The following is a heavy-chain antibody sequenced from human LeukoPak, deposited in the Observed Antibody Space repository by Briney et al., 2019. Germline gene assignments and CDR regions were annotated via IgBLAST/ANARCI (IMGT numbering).Heavy chain of an antibody. CDR2: IIPIFGTS. V-gene: IGHV1-69*06. Sequence: GASVKVSCKTSGGSIMNYAISWVRQAPGHGLEWMGVIIPIFGTSNYAQKFQGRVTITADKSTNTANMELSSLRSEDTAVYYCARVAAAIPRWYFDLWGRGTLVTVSS. J-gene: IGHJ2*01. CDR3: ARVAAAIPRWYFDL. CDR1: GGSIMNYA. D-gene: IGHD2-21*02.